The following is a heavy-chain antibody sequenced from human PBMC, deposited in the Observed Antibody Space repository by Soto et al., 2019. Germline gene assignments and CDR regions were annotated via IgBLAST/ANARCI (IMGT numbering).Heavy chain of an antibody. CDR1: GFTFSSYA. CDR2: ISYDGSNK. CDR3: ARSTPYDSSGYYRRSYSYYYGMDV. J-gene: IGHJ6*02. D-gene: IGHD3-22*01. Sequence: GGSLRLSCAASGFTFSSYAMHWVRQAPGKGLEWVAVISYDGSNKYYADSVKGRFTISRDNSKNTLYLQMNSLRAEDTAVYYCARSTPYDSSGYYRRSYSYYYGMDVWGQGTTVTVSS. V-gene: IGHV3-30-3*01.